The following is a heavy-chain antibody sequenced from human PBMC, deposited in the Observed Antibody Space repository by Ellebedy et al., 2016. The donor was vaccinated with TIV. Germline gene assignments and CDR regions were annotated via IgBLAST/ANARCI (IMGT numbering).Heavy chain of an antibody. V-gene: IGHV3-23*01. Sequence: GGSLRLXCAVSGFSFNTFFMSWVRHSPWRGLEWVSTISAGSDTTRFADSVKGRFTISRDNSKNTVYLRMNDLRAEDTAVYYCRQGHYADYWGQGTLVTVSS. CDR1: GFSFNTFF. CDR2: ISAGSDTT. CDR3: RQGHYADY. J-gene: IGHJ4*02.